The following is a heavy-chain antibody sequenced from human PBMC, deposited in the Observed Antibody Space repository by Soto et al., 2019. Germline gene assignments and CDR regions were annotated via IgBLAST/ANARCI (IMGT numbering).Heavy chain of an antibody. J-gene: IGHJ4*02. CDR3: AKDGGHCSGGSCYSY. V-gene: IGHV3-30*18. Sequence: QVQLVESGGGVVQPGRSLRLSCAASGFTFSSYGMHWVRQAPGKGLEWVAVISYDGSNKYYADSVKGRFTISRDNSKNTLYLQMNSLRAEDTAVYYCAKDGGHCSGGSCYSYWGQGTLVTVSS. CDR2: ISYDGSNK. CDR1: GFTFSSYG. D-gene: IGHD2-15*01.